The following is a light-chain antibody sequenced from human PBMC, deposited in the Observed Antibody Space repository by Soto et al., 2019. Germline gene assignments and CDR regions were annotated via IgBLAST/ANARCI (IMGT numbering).Light chain of an antibody. CDR3: QQSYSTLWT. J-gene: IGKJ1*01. V-gene: IGKV1-39*01. CDR1: QSISTY. CDR2: TTS. Sequence: DIQMTQSPSSLSAYVGDRVTITCRASQSISTYLNWYLQKPGKAPNLLIYTTSILESGVPSRFSGSGSGTDFTLTISSLQPEDFATYYCQQSYSTLWTFGQGTKVDIK.